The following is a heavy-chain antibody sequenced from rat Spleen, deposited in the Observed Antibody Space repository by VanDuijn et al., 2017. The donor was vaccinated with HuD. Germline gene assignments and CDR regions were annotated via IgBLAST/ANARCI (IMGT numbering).Heavy chain of an antibody. V-gene: IGHV5-35*01. D-gene: IGHD1-4*01. CDR2: INPDGSRT. CDR1: GFTFSSNW. CDR3: TRIILPGSPDY. J-gene: IGHJ2*01. Sequence: EVQLVESGGGLVQPGRSLKLSCVASGFTFSSNWLNWIRQAPGKGLEWVATINPDGSRTYYPDTVKGRFVISRDDAKSALYLQMDSLRSGDTATYYCTRIILPGSPDYWGQGVMVTVSS.